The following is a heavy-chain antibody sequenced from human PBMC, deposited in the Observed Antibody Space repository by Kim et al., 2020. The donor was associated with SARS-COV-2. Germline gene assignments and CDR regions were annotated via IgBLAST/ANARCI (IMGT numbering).Heavy chain of an antibody. Sequence: ASVKVSCKASGYTFTGYYMHWVRQAPGQGLEWMGRINPDSGGTNYAQKFQGRVTITRDTSISTAYMELSRLRSDDTAVYYCASALGYYYGMDVWGQGTTVTVSS. CDR3: ASALGYYYGMDV. V-gene: IGHV1-2*06. CDR2: INPDSGGT. CDR1: GYTFTGYY. J-gene: IGHJ6*02. D-gene: IGHD3-16*01.